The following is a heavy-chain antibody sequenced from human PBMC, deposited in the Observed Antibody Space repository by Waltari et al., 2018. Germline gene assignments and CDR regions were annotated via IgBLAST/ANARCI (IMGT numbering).Heavy chain of an antibody. Sequence: QVQLQESGPGLVKPSETLSLTCTVSGGSISRYYWSWIRQPPGKGLEWIGYIYYSGRTNYNPSLKSRVTISVDTSKNQFSLKLSSVTAADTAVYYCARDLDDAFDIWGQGTMVTVSS. J-gene: IGHJ3*02. V-gene: IGHV4-59*01. D-gene: IGHD1-1*01. CDR2: IYYSGRT. CDR3: ARDLDDAFDI. CDR1: GGSISRYY.